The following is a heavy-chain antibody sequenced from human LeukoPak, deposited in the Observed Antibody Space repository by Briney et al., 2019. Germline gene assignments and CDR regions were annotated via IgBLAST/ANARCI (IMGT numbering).Heavy chain of an antibody. J-gene: IGHJ6*04. CDR3: ARDLDTMVRGVQVRRDV. V-gene: IGHV3-21*01. D-gene: IGHD3-10*01. CDR1: GFTFSSYS. CDR2: ISSSSSYI. Sequence: PGGSLRLSCAASGFTFSSYSMNWVRQAPGKGLEWVSSISSSSSYIYYADSVKGRFTISRDNAKNSLYLQMNSLRAEDTAVYYCARDLDTMVRGVQVRRDVWGKGTTVTISS.